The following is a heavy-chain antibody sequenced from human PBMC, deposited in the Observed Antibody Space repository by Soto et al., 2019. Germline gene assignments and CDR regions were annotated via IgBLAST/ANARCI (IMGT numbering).Heavy chain of an antibody. Sequence: QVQLQQWGAGLLKPSETLSLTCAVYGGSFSGYYWSWVRQPPGKGLEWVGEFNHSGSTNYNPSLKSRVTISVDTSKNQFSLKLSYVTAADTAVYYCARGARSYYYYGMDVWGQGTTVTVSS. J-gene: IGHJ6*02. CDR2: FNHSGST. CDR3: ARGARSYYYYGMDV. V-gene: IGHV4-34*01. CDR1: GGSFSGYY.